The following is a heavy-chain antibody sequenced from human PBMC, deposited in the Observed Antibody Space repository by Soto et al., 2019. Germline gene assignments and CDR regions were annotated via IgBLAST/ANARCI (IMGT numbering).Heavy chain of an antibody. CDR2: IYYSGST. V-gene: IGHV4-59*01. J-gene: IGHJ4*02. D-gene: IGHD2-15*01. Sequence: SETLSLTCTVSGGSISSYYWSWIRQPPGKGLEWIGYIYYSGSTNYNPSLKSRVTISVDASKNQFSLKLSSVTAADTAVYYCARGGGGLDYWGQGTLVTVSS. CDR1: GGSISSYY. CDR3: ARGGGGLDY.